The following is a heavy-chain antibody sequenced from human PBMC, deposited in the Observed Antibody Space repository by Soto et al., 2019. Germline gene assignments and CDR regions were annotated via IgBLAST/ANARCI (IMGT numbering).Heavy chain of an antibody. CDR3: ARGSSAVDRYGGARIRYFDY. D-gene: IGHD6-19*01. V-gene: IGHV1-69*01. Sequence: QVQLVQSGAEVKKPGSSVKVSCKASGGTFSSYAISWVRQAPGQGLEWMGGIIPIFGTANYAQKFQGRVTITADESTSTAYMELSSLRSEDTAVYYCARGSSAVDRYGGARIRYFDYWGQGTLVTVSS. CDR1: GGTFSSYA. J-gene: IGHJ4*02. CDR2: IIPIFGTA.